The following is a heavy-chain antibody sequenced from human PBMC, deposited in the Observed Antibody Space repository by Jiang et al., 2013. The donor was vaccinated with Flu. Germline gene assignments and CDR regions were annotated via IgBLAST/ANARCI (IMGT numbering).Heavy chain of an antibody. J-gene: IGHJ3*02. CDR1: GFSFSNSW. Sequence: VQLVESGGGLVKPGGSLRLSCAASGFSFSNSWMSWVRQAPGKGLEWVGRIKSKSDGGTTDYAAPVKARFTISRDDSKSTLYLQMNSLKTEDTAVYYCTTDSLAAVHDAFDIWGQGTMVTVSS. CDR2: IKSKSDGGTT. D-gene: IGHD6-13*01. V-gene: IGHV3-15*01. CDR3: TTDSLAAVHDAFDI.